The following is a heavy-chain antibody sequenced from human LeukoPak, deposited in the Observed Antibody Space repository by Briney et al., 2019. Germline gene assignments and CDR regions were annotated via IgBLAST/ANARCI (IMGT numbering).Heavy chain of an antibody. CDR3: AKQSYARSLGE. CDR1: GFPFSDFS. V-gene: IGHV3-23*01. CDR2: TSSGGSST. D-gene: IGHD2-8*01. J-gene: IGHJ4*02. Sequence: GGSLRLSCAASGFPFSDFSMNWVRQAPGKGLEWISTTSSGGSSTYYAESVKGRFTISRDNSKNTLYLQMSSLRVEDTAVYYCAKQSYARSLGEGGPGTLVSVSS.